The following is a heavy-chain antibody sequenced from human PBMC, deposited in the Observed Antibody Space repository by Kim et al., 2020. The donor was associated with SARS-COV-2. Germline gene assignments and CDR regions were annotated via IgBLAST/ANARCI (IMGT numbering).Heavy chain of an antibody. D-gene: IGHD3-16*01. J-gene: IGHJ4*02. Sequence: GGSLRLSCGASGFIFSSYSMNWVRQAPGKGLEWLSYISGSSTTTYYADSAKGRFAISRDNAKNSVYLQMNSLRDDETAVYYCTREWSGSYDGPDFWGQGTLVTVSS. V-gene: IGHV3-48*02. CDR3: TREWSGSYDGPDF. CDR2: ISGSSTTT. CDR1: GFIFSSYS.